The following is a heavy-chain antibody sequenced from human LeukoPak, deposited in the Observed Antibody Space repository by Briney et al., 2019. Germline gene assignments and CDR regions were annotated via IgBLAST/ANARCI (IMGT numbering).Heavy chain of an antibody. D-gene: IGHD3-10*01. CDR1: GYTFTSYG. CDR3: ARDRSPSITMVRGVTNY. J-gene: IGHJ4*02. V-gene: IGHV1-18*01. CDR2: ISAYNGNT. Sequence: GASVKVSCKASGYTFTSYGISWVRQAPGQGLEWMGWISAYNGNTDYAQKLQGRVTMTTDTSTSTAYMELRSLRSDDTAVYYCARDRSPSITMVRGVTNYWGQGTLVTVSP.